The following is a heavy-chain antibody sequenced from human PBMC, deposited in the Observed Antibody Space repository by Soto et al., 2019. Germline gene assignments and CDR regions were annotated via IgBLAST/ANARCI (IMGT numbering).Heavy chain of an antibody. V-gene: IGHV2-5*01. J-gene: IGHJ4*02. CDR3: AHSPRYSSSWDHTQTPFDY. CDR2: IYWNDDK. Sequence: QITLKESGPTLVKPTQTLTLTCTFSGFSLSTSGVGVGWIRQPPGKALEWLALIYWNDDKRYSPSLKSRLTITTDTYKHQVVLTMTNMDPVDTATYYCAHSPRYSSSWDHTQTPFDYGGQGPLVTVSS. D-gene: IGHD6-13*01. CDR1: GFSLSTSGVG.